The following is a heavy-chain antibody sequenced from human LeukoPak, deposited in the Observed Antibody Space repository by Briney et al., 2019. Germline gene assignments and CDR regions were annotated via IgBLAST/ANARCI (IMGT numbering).Heavy chain of an antibody. V-gene: IGHV3-48*03. Sequence: GGSLRLSCAASGFTFSSYEMNWVRQALGKGLEWVSYISSSGSTIYYADSVKGRFTISRDNSKNTLYLQMNSLRAEDTAVYYCAKDRAHIVVVVAAIHDAFDIWGQGTMVTVSS. CDR1: GFTFSSYE. CDR2: ISSSGSTI. D-gene: IGHD2-15*01. J-gene: IGHJ3*02. CDR3: AKDRAHIVVVVAAIHDAFDI.